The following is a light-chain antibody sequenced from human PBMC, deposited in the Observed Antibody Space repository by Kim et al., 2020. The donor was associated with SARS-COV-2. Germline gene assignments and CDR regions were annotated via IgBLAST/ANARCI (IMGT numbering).Light chain of an antibody. CDR2: DAS. CDR3: QQRSS. J-gene: IGKJ5*01. CDR1: QSVSNY. Sequence: APLSFPPGQRAPHPCRASQSVSNYLAWYQQRPGQAPRLLIYDASKRAIGIPARFSGSGSGTDFTLTISRLEPEDSAVYFCQQRSSFGQGTRLEIK. V-gene: IGKV3-11*01.